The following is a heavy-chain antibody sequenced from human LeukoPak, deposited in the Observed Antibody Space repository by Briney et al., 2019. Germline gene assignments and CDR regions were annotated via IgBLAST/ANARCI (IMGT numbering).Heavy chain of an antibody. CDR3: ARDGDCSSDSCYFDY. D-gene: IGHD2-2*01. CDR2: IYYSGST. V-gene: IGHV4-31*03. Sequence: SETLSLTCTVSGGSISSSAYYWSWIRQHPGKGLEWSVYIYYSGSTYYNPSRKSRVTISVDTFKNQFSLYMSSVTAADTAVYYCARDGDCSSDSCYFDYWGQGILVTVSS. J-gene: IGHJ4*02. CDR1: GGSISSSAYY.